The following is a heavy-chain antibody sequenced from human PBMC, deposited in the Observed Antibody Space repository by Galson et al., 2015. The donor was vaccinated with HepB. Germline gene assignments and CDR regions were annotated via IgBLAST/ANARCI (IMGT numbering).Heavy chain of an antibody. D-gene: IGHD4-17*01. CDR2: FDPEDGET. CDR1: GYTLSELS. V-gene: IGHV1-24*01. CDR3: ATVPFYGDPGGSYSDY. Sequence: SVKVSCKVSGYTLSELSMHWVRQAPGKGLEWMGSFDPEDGETVDTQKFQGRVTMTEDTSIDTAYMELSSLRSEDTAVYYCATVPFYGDPGGSYSDYWGRGTLVTVSS. J-gene: IGHJ4*02.